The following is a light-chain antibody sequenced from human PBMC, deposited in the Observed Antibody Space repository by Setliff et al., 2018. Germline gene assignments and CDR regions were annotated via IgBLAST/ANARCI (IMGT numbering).Light chain of an antibody. J-gene: IGLJ1*01. V-gene: IGLV2-14*03. CDR1: SNDVGAYDL. CDR3: CAYTASTTYV. Sequence: QSVLTQPASVSGSPGQSITISCSGTSNDVGAYDLVSWYQQHPGKVPKLIIFDVSNRPSGVSHHFSGSKSGNTASLTISGLQADDEADYYCCAYTASTTYVFVNGTKGTVL. CDR2: DVS.